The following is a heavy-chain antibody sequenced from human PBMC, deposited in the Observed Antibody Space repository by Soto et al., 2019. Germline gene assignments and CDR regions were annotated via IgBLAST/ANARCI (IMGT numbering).Heavy chain of an antibody. CDR1: GFTFSSYG. CDR2: IWYDGSNK. CDR3: ARGLQAVAGRSGWFDP. J-gene: IGHJ5*02. Sequence: GGSLRLSCAASGFTFSSYGMHWVRQAPGKGLEWVAVIWYDGSNKYYADSVKGRFTISRDNSKNTLYLQMNSLRAEDTAVYYCARGLQAVAGRSGWFDPRGQGTLVTVSS. D-gene: IGHD6-19*01. V-gene: IGHV3-33*01.